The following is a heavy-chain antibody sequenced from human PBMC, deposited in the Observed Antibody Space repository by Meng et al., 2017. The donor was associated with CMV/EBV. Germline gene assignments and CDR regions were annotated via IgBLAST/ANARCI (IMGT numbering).Heavy chain of an antibody. CDR1: GFTFSSYW. CDR2: IKQDGSEK. J-gene: IGHJ4*02. V-gene: IGHV3-7*01. CDR3: ARSHYDFWSGYYYYFDY. D-gene: IGHD3-3*01. Sequence: GESLKISCAASGFTFSSYWMSWVRQAPGKGLEWVANIKQDGSEKYYVDSVKGRFTISRDNAKNSLYLQMNSLRAEDTAVYYCARSHYDFWSGYYYYFDYWGQGTLVTVSS.